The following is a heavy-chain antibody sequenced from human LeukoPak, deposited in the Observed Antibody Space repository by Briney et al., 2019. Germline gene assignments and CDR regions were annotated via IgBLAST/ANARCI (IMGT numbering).Heavy chain of an antibody. CDR3: AKDVKSDGVWAIDH. CDR2: IYGSGEGQT. Sequence: GGSLRLSCAASGFTFRAYTMNWVRQAPGKGLEWVSGIYGSGEGQTFYADSVRGRFTISRDDSRNLVFLHMDNLRVGDTALYYCAKDVKSDGVWAIDHWGQGTLVTVSS. D-gene: IGHD3-16*01. V-gene: IGHV3-23*01. J-gene: IGHJ4*02. CDR1: GFTFRAYT.